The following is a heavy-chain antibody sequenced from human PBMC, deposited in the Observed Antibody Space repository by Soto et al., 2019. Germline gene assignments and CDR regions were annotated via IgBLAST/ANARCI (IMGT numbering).Heavy chain of an antibody. CDR3: ARDRLPPITMVRGVMVMGEFYY. J-gene: IGHJ4*02. D-gene: IGHD3-10*01. V-gene: IGHV1-18*01. CDR2: ISAYNGNT. Sequence: ASVKVSCKASGYTFTSYGISWVRQAPGQGLEWMGWISAYNGNTNYAQKLQGRVTMTTDTSTSTAYMELRSLRSDDTAVYYCARDRLPPITMVRGVMVMGEFYYWGQGTLVTVSS. CDR1: GYTFTSYG.